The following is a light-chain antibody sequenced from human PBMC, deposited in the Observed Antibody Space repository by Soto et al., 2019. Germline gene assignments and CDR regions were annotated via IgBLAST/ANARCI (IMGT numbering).Light chain of an antibody. V-gene: IGKV1-27*01. Sequence: DIQMTQSPSSLSASVGDRVTITCRASQGISNYLAWYQQKPGKVPKLLIYAASTLQSGVPSRFSGSGSGTDFTLTISSLHPEDVATYYCQKYNSAFTFGPGTKVDIK. CDR2: AAS. CDR1: QGISNY. CDR3: QKYNSAFT. J-gene: IGKJ3*01.